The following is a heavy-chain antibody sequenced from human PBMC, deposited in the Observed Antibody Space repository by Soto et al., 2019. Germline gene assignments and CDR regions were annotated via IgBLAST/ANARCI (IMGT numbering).Heavy chain of an antibody. CDR3: ARGVEGSGYYLSNFQH. CDR1: GFGFSSYA. J-gene: IGHJ1*01. D-gene: IGHD3-22*01. V-gene: IGHV3-30-3*01. CDR2: ISYDGSNK. Sequence: QVQLVESGGGVVQPGRSLRLSCAASGFGFSSYAMHWVRQAPGKGLEWVAVISYDGSNKYYADSVKGRFTISRDNSENTLYLQMNSLRAEDTAVYYCARGVEGSGYYLSNFQHWGQGTLVTVSS.